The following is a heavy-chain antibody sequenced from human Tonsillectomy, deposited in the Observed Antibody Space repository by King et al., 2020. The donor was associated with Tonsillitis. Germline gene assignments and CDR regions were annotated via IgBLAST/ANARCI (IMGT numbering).Heavy chain of an antibody. J-gene: IGHJ5*02. V-gene: IGHV4-61*01. Sequence: LQLQESGPGLVKPSETLSLTCSVSGGSVSSITDYWSWIRQPPGKGLEWIGYIHKSGSTNPNPSLKSRVTMSVDTSKNQFSLKLSSVTAADTAGYYCARDLGGGSWFDPWGQGTLVTVSS. CDR3: ARDLGGGSWFDP. CDR1: GGSVSSITDY. D-gene: IGHD3-10*01. CDR2: IHKSGST.